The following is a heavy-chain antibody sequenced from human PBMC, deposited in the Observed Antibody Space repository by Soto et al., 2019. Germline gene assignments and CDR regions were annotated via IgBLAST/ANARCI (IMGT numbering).Heavy chain of an antibody. Sequence: EVQLVESGGGLVQPGASLRLSCVVSGFTISSYWMHWVRQAPGKGLVWVSRSNGDGSSTNYADSVKGRFTISRDNAKNTLYLQMNTLRAEDTAVYYCAIAVAGPTAIAYWGQGNQVTVSS. D-gene: IGHD6-19*01. CDR1: GFTISSYW. V-gene: IGHV3-74*01. CDR2: SNGDGSST. J-gene: IGHJ4*02. CDR3: AIAVAGPTAIAY.